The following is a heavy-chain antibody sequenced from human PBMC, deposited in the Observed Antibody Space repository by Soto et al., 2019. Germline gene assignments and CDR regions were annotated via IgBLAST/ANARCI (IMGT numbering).Heavy chain of an antibody. J-gene: IGHJ4*02. CDR1: GVIFSDYG. V-gene: IGHV3-30*18. CDR3: AKEGGAGETTLRYRYDS. D-gene: IGHD5-18*01. CDR2: VSFDGSVE. Sequence: QVQLVESGGGVVQPGMSLRLSCVVSGVIFSDYGMHWVRQAPGKGLEWVAVVSFDGSVEYYADSVKGRFTISRDNPKNVLYLQMNSLQIDDTAVNYCAKEGGAGETTLRYRYDSWGQGTLVTVSS.